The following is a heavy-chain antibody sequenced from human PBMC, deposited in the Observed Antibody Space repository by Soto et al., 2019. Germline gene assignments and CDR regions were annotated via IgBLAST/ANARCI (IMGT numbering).Heavy chain of an antibody. D-gene: IGHD6-19*01. CDR1: GFFFSSYT. CDR2: FSATSENT. J-gene: IGHJ4*02. V-gene: IGHV3-23*01. CDR3: AKAGDQQWVRLPFDY. Sequence: EVQLLESGGGLVQPGGYLRLSCVGSGFFFSSYTMTWVRQAPGKGLEWVSSFSATSENTYYADSVRGRFTISRDNSKNTLFLQMNSLTAEDTAMYYCAKAGDQQWVRLPFDYWGQGILVIVSS.